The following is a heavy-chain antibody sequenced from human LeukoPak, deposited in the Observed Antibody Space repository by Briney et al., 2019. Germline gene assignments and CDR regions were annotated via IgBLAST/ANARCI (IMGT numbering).Heavy chain of an antibody. D-gene: IGHD5-18*01. CDR2: ISGSGGST. Sequence: PGGSLRLSCAASGFTFSSYGMHWVRQAPGKGLEWVSGISGSGGSTYYVDSVKGRFTISRDNSKNTPYLQMSSLRAEDTAVYYCAKDSRGYTYGIFDYWGQGTLVTVSS. V-gene: IGHV3-23*01. CDR3: AKDSRGYTYGIFDY. CDR1: GFTFSSYG. J-gene: IGHJ4*02.